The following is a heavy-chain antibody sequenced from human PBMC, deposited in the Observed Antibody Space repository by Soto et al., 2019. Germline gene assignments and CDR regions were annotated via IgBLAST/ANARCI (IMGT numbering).Heavy chain of an antibody. CDR3: ARDLGVTTVTNPWFDP. CDR1: GFTFSSYS. V-gene: IGHV3-21*01. J-gene: IGHJ5*02. D-gene: IGHD4-4*01. Sequence: EVQLVESGGGLVKPGGSLRLSCAASGFTFSSYSMNWVRQAPGKGLEWVSSISSSSTDMYYADSVKGRFTISRDNAKNSLYLQMNSLRAEDTAIYYCARDLGVTTVTNPWFDPWGQGSLVTVSS. CDR2: ISSSSTDM.